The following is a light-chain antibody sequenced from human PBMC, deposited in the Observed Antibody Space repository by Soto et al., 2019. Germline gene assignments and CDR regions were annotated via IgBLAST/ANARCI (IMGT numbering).Light chain of an antibody. CDR2: DAS. Sequence: EIVLTQSPATLSLSPGERATLSCRASQSLGIYLAWYQQKPGQAPRLLIYDASNRATGIPARFSGSGSGTDFTLTIDSLEPEDFAIYYCQQRSNWTRFFTFGPGTKVDIK. CDR3: QQRSNWTRFFT. CDR1: QSLGIY. J-gene: IGKJ3*01. V-gene: IGKV3-11*01.